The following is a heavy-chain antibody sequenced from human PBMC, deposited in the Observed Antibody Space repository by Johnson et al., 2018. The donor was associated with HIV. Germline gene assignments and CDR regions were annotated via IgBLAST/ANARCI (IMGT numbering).Heavy chain of an antibody. CDR2: ISYNGSNK. Sequence: VHLVESGGGVVQHGKSLRLSCAASGFTFSSYGMHWVRQAPGKGLEWVAVISYNGSNKYYADSVKGRFTISRDNSKNTLYVQMNSLRGEDTAVYYCAKSTQANIFRASGPYGAFDVWGEGTMVTVSS. V-gene: IGHV3-30*18. J-gene: IGHJ3*01. D-gene: IGHD2-8*01. CDR3: AKSTQANIFRASGPYGAFDV. CDR1: GFTFSSYG.